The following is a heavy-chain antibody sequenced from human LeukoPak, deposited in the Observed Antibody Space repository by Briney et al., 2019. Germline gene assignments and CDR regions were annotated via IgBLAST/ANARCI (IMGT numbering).Heavy chain of an antibody. CDR3: AIATRWSHYFDY. J-gene: IGHJ4*02. V-gene: IGHV3-7*01. Sequence: PGGSLRLSCAASGFTFSSYWMAWVRQAPGKELEWVANIKGDGSEDHYVDSVRGRFTISRDNAKNSLYLQMNSLRAEDTAVYYCAIATRWSHYFDYWGQGTLVTVSS. CDR1: GFTFSSYW. CDR2: IKGDGSED. D-gene: IGHD2-15*01.